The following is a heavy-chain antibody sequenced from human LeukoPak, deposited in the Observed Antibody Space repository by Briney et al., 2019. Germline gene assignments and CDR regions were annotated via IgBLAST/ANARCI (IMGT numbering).Heavy chain of an antibody. D-gene: IGHD3-10*01. J-gene: IGHJ4*02. Sequence: SETLSLTCTVSGGSITSANYYWGWIRQPPGRGLEWIGSISISESTYYNPSLASRVTISADTSKSQFSLKLNSVTATDTAVHYCASVNRGWFGVGDHWGQGTLVTVSS. V-gene: IGHV4-39*01. CDR1: GGSITSANYY. CDR3: ASVNRGWFGVGDH. CDR2: ISISEST.